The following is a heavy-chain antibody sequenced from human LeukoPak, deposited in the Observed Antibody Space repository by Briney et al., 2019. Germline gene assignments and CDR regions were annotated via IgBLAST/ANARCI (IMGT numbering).Heavy chain of an antibody. CDR2: ISVSGGTT. J-gene: IGHJ4*02. V-gene: IGHV3-23*01. D-gene: IGHD6-19*01. Sequence: GGSLRLSYAASGFTFSNYAMSWVRQAPGKGLEWVSTISVSGGTTYYADSVKGRFTISRDNSRNTLYLQMNGLRAEDTAVYYCARAQGWYFDYWGQGTLVTVSS. CDR3: ARAQGWYFDY. CDR1: GFTFSNYA.